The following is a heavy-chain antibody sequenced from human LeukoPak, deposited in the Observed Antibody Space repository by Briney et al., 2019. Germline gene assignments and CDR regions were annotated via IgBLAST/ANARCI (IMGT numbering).Heavy chain of an antibody. CDR2: IIPIFGTA. J-gene: IGHJ4*02. CDR3: AVSPTHDSSGYYYETSIDY. CDR1: GGTFSSYA. V-gene: IGHV1-69*05. D-gene: IGHD3-22*01. Sequence: SVKVSCKASGGTFSSYAISWVLQAPGQGLEWMGRIIPIFGTANYAQKFQGRVTITTDESTSTAYMELSSLRSEDTAVYYCAVSPTHDSSGYYYETSIDYWGQGTLVTVSS.